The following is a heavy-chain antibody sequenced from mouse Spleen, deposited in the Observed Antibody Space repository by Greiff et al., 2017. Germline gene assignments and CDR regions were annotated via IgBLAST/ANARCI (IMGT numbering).Heavy chain of an antibody. CDR2: IDPNSGGT. J-gene: IGHJ3*01. Sequence: QVQLQQSGAELVKPGASVKLSCKASGYTFTSYWMHWVKQRPGRGLEWIGRIDPNSGGTKYNEKFKSKATLTVDKPSSTAYMQLSSLTSEDSAVYYCARYYGSSYLAWFAYWGQGTLVTVSA. V-gene: IGHV1-72*01. D-gene: IGHD1-1*01. CDR1: GYTFTSYW. CDR3: ARYYGSSYLAWFAY.